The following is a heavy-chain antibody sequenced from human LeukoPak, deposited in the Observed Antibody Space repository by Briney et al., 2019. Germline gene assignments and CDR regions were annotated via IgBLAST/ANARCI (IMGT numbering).Heavy chain of an antibody. D-gene: IGHD3-22*01. V-gene: IGHV4-59*08. CDR1: GGSISSYY. Sequence: SETLSLTCTVSGGSISSYYWSWIRQPPGKGLEWIGYIYYSGSTNYNPSLKSRVTISVDTSKNQFSLKLSSVTAADTAVYYCARHLYYYDSSGCYERTTGWYYFDYWGQGTLVTVSS. CDR3: ARHLYYYDSSGCYERTTGWYYFDY. J-gene: IGHJ4*02. CDR2: IYYSGST.